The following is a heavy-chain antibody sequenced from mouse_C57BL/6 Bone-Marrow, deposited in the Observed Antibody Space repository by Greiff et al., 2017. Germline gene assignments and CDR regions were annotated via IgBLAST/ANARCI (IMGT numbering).Heavy chain of an antibody. CDR2: IWSGGST. V-gene: IGHV2-2*01. J-gene: IGHJ2*01. CDR3: ARVTTVVHFDY. CDR1: GFSLTSYG. D-gene: IGHD1-1*01. Sequence: VHLVESGPGLVQPSQSLSITCTVSGFSLTSYGVHWVRQSPGKGLEWLGVIWSGGSTDYNAAFISRLSLSKDNSKSQVFFKMNSLQADDTAIYYCARVTTVVHFDYWGQGTTLTVSS.